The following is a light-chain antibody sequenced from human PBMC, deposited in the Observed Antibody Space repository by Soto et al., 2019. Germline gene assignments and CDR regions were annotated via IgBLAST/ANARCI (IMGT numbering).Light chain of an antibody. CDR1: SSDVGGYNY. J-gene: IGLJ3*02. Sequence: QSALTQPASVSGSPGQSIAISCTGTSSDVGGYNYVSWYQQHPGKAPKLMIYDVTDRPSGVSNRFSGSKSGNTASLTISGLQAEDEADYYCSSYTSSNTLVVFGGGTKLPVL. CDR2: DVT. V-gene: IGLV2-14*03. CDR3: SSYTSSNTLVV.